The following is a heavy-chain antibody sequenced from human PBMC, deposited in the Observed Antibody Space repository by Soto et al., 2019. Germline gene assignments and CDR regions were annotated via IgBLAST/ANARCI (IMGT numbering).Heavy chain of an antibody. J-gene: IGHJ6*02. V-gene: IGHV3-15*01. D-gene: IGHD4-17*01. CDR2: IKSKTDGGTT. CDR3: TTPTTVTTVYYYYGMDV. Sequence: GGSLRLSCAASGFTFSNAWMSWVRQAPGKGLEWVGRIKSKTDGGTTDYAAPVKGRFTISRDDSKNTLYLQMNSLKTEDTAVYYCTTPTTVTTVYYYYGMDVWGQGTTVTVSS. CDR1: GFTFSNAW.